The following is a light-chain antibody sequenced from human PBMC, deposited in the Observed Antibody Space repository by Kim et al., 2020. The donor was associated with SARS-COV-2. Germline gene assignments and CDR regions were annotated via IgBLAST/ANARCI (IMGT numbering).Light chain of an antibody. CDR3: CAHATDRAVV. V-gene: IGLV2-23*02. CDR2: EVT. CDR1: RNGYGDLYL. J-gene: IGLJ2*01. Sequence: TIYCTGNRNGYGDLYLVSRFQPDPGKSPKVIIFEVTKRPPGISNRFSGSKSGYTASLTISGLQAEDEADYYCCAHATDRAVVFGGGTQLTVL.